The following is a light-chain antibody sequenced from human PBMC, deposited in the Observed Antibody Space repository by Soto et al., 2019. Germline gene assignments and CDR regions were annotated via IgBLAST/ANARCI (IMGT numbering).Light chain of an antibody. CDR3: HQYSNSPLT. Sequence: EIVLTQSPGTLSLSPGERATLSCRASQSVSNNFLAWYQQKPGQAPRLFIYGASYRATGIADRFSGSGSGTDFTLTISRPEPEDFAVYYCHQYSNSPLTFGGGTKVDIK. V-gene: IGKV3-20*01. J-gene: IGKJ4*01. CDR1: QSVSNNF. CDR2: GAS.